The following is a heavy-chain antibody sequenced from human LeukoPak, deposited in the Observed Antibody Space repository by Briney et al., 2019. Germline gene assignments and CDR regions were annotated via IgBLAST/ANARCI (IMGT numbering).Heavy chain of an antibody. CDR1: GFTFSSYW. J-gene: IGHJ4*02. D-gene: IGHD6-13*01. V-gene: IGHV3-74*01. CDR2: INSDGSST. CDR3: ARGGRAAAGTYYDY. Sequence: QPGGSLRLSCAASGFTFSSYWMHWVRQAPGKGLVWVSRINSDGSSTSYADSVKGRFTISRDNAKNTLYLQMNSLRAEDTAVYYCARGGRAAAGTYYDYWGQGTLVTVSS.